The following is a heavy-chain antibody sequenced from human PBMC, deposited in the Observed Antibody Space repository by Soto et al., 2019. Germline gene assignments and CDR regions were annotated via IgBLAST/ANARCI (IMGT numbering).Heavy chain of an antibody. CDR3: ARFNYYDSSGYYYLVFFDY. D-gene: IGHD3-22*01. CDR2: IYWGDDK. Sequence: SGPTLVNPTQTLTLTCTFSGFSLSTSGVGVGWIRQPPGKALEWLALIYWGDDKRYSPSLKSRLTITKDTSKNQVVLTMTNMDPVDTATYYCARFNYYDSSGYYYLVFFDYWGQGTLVTVSS. J-gene: IGHJ4*02. CDR1: GFSLSTSGVG. V-gene: IGHV2-5*02.